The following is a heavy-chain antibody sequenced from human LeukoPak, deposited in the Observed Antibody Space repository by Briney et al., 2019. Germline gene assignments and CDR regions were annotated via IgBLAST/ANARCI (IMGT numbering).Heavy chain of an antibody. CDR2: IKQDGNER. V-gene: IGHV3-7*03. Sequence: PGGSLRLSCAASGFPFSSYWMNWVRQAPGKGLEWVANIKQDGNERNYVDSVRGRFTISRDNAKNTLYLQMNSLRADDTAVYYCAKCSTSAYTTGWCNWIDPWGQGTLVTVSS. J-gene: IGHJ5*02. D-gene: IGHD6-19*01. CDR3: AKCSTSAYTTGWCNWIDP. CDR1: GFPFSSYW.